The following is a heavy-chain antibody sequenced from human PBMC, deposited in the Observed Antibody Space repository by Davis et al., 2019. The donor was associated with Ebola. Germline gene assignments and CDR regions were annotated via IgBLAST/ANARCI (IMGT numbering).Heavy chain of an antibody. D-gene: IGHD6-19*01. Sequence: MPSETLSLTCAVSGGSISSGGYSWSWIRQPPGKGLEWIGYIYHSGSTNYNPSLKSRVTISVDKSKNQFSLKLTSVTAADTALYFCARHDSSGFHHYFDSWGQGTLVTVSS. V-gene: IGHV4-30-2*01. CDR3: ARHDSSGFHHYFDS. CDR2: IYHSGST. J-gene: IGHJ4*02. CDR1: GGSISSGGYS.